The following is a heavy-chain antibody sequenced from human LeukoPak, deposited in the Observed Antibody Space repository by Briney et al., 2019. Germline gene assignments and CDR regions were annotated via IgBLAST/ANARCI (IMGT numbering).Heavy chain of an antibody. CDR3: ATQRFDY. D-gene: IGHD2-2*01. CDR1: GYTFTGFY. CDR2: IIPIFGTA. Sequence: GASVKVSCKSSGYTFTGFYMHWVRQAPGQGLEWMGRIIPIFGTANYAQKFQGRVTITTDESTSTAYMELSSLRSEDTAVYYCATQRFDYWGQGTLVTVSS. J-gene: IGHJ4*02. V-gene: IGHV1-69*05.